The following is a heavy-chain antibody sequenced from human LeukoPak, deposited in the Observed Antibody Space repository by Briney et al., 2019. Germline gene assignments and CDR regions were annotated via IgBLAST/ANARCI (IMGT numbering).Heavy chain of an antibody. D-gene: IGHD1-26*01. CDR3: ARGGIVGAIPFDY. Sequence: ASVKVSCKASGYTFTGYYMHWVRQAPGQGLEWMGWINPNSGGTNYAQKFQGRVTMTGDTSISTAYMELSRLRSDDTAVYYCARGGIVGAIPFDYWGQGTLVTVSS. CDR1: GYTFTGYY. J-gene: IGHJ4*02. CDR2: INPNSGGT. V-gene: IGHV1-2*02.